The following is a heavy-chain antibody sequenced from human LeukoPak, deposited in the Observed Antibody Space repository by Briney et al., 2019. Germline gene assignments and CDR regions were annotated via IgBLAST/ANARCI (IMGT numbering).Heavy chain of an antibody. V-gene: IGHV3-30*18. J-gene: IGHJ6*02. CDR2: ISYDGSNK. D-gene: IGHD6-13*01. Sequence: PGGSLSLSCAASGFTFSSYGMHWVRQAPGKGLEWVAVISYDGSNKYYADSVKGRFTISRDNSKNTLYLQMNSLRAEDTAVYYCAKDLQGSSSTIYYYYYGMDVWGQGTTVTVSS. CDR1: GFTFSSYG. CDR3: AKDLQGSSSTIYYYYYGMDV.